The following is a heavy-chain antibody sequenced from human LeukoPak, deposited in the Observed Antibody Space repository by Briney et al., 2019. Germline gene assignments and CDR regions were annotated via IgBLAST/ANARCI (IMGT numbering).Heavy chain of an antibody. CDR1: GYSISSGYF. CDR3: ARGLNDSWTGENY. D-gene: IGHD3-3*01. V-gene: IGHV4-38-2*02. CDR2: IHFGESP. J-gene: IGHJ4*02. Sequence: PSETLSLTCTVSGYSISSGYFWGWIRQPPGKGLEWIGIIHFGESPYYSPSLESRITISIDTSKNQFSLKVRYVTAADTAVYYCARGLNDSWTGENYWGQGTLVTVSS.